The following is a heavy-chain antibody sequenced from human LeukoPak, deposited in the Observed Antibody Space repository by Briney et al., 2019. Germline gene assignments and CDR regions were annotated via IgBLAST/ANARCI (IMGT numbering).Heavy chain of an antibody. CDR1: GFTFSSYS. Sequence: GGSLRLSCTASGFTFSSYSLNWVRQAPGKGLEWVSSVSTGSNYIYYADSVKGRFTISRDNDKNSLYLQMNSLRVEDTAVYYCAKRTHYSGSYPSRFDYWGQGTLVTVSS. CDR3: AKRTHYSGSYPSRFDY. D-gene: IGHD1-26*01. CDR2: VSTGSNYI. J-gene: IGHJ4*02. V-gene: IGHV3-21*01.